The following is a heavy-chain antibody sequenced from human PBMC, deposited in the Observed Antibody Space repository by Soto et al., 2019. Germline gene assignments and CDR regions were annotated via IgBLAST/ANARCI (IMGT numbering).Heavy chain of an antibody. J-gene: IGHJ5*02. V-gene: IGHV4-31*03. CDR2: IFHSGST. Sequence: SETLSLTCSFSRAFINSGVFYYSWIRQPPGKGLEWLGYIFHSGSTLYTPSLRGRLTLSADTSRNQLSLHLTSVTAADTAVYYCVRGGIAGHWFDPWGQGILVTVSS. D-gene: IGHD2-21*01. CDR1: RAFINSGVFY. CDR3: VRGGIAGHWFDP.